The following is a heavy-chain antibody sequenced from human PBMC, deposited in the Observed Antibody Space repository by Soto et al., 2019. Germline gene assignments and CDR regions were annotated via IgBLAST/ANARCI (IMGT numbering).Heavy chain of an antibody. J-gene: IGHJ4*02. CDR2: INWNSDTI. CDR1: GFNFDDYA. D-gene: IGHD3-22*01. Sequence: GGSLRLSCAASGFNFDDYAMHWVRHDPGKGLEWVSGINWNSDTIGYADSVKGRFTVSRDNAKGSLLLQMSSLRAEDTAVYFCAMSNSNDLYYHFESWGQGTPVTV. V-gene: IGHV3-9*01. CDR3: AMSNSNDLYYHFES.